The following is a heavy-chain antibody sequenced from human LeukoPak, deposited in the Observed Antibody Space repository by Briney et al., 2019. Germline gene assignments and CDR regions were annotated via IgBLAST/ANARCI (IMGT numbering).Heavy chain of an antibody. CDR3: ARHKYSSSALPDDAFDI. Sequence: GESLKISCMGSGYSFTSYWIGWVRQMPGEGLEWMGIIYPGDSDTRYSPSFQGQVTISADKSISTAYLQWSSLKASDTAMYYCARHKYSSSALPDDAFDIWGQGTMVTVSS. D-gene: IGHD6-6*01. CDR2: IYPGDSDT. J-gene: IGHJ3*02. CDR1: GYSFTSYW. V-gene: IGHV5-51*01.